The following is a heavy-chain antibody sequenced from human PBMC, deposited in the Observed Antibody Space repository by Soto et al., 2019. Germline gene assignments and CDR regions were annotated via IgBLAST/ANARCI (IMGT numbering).Heavy chain of an antibody. CDR3: ARGYVMVYATYYYYYGMDV. J-gene: IGHJ6*02. D-gene: IGHD2-8*01. Sequence: PGGSLRLSCAASGFTFSSYWMHWVRQAPGKGLVWVSRINSDGSSTSYADSVKGRFTISRDNAKNTLYLQMNSLRAEDTAVYYCARGYVMVYATYYYYYGMDVWGQGTTVTVSS. CDR2: INSDGSST. V-gene: IGHV3-74*01. CDR1: GFTFSSYW.